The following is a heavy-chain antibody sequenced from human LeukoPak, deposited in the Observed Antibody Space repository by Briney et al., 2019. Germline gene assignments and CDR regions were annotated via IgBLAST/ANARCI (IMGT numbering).Heavy chain of an antibody. J-gene: IGHJ3*02. V-gene: IGHV4-59*08. Sequence: SETQSLTCTVSGDSINSDYWNWIRQPPGKGLEWIGFTYYSGSTNYNPSLKSRVTISVDASRSHFSLKLNSVTAADTAVYYCARRMKLAAKGDAFDIWGQGTMVTVSS. CDR3: ARRMKLAAKGDAFDI. CDR1: GDSINSDY. CDR2: TYYSGST. D-gene: IGHD2-15*01.